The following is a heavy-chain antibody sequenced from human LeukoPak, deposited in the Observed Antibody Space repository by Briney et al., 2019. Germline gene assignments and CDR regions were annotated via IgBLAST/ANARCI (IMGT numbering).Heavy chain of an antibody. Sequence: GASVKVSCKASGGTFSSYAISWVRQAPGQGLEWMGRIIPIFGTANYAQKFQGRVTITTDESTSTAYMELSSLRSEDTAVYYCPSHADYDFWSGYYTYNWFDPWGQGTLVTVSS. CDR3: PSHADYDFWSGYYTYNWFDP. D-gene: IGHD3-3*01. CDR1: GGTFSSYA. V-gene: IGHV1-69*05. J-gene: IGHJ5*02. CDR2: IIPIFGTA.